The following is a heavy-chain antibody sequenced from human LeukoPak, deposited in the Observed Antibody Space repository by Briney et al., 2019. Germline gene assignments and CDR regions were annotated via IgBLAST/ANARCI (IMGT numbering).Heavy chain of an antibody. CDR2: INSDGSST. J-gene: IGHJ3*02. D-gene: IGHD3-10*01. CDR3: ARANYYGSGRAAFDI. Sequence: TGGSLRLSCAASGFTFSSYWMHWVRQAPGKGLVWVSRINSDGSSTSYADSVKGRFTISRDNAKNTLYLQMNSLRAEDTAVYCCARANYYGSGRAAFDIWGQGTMVTVSS. CDR1: GFTFSSYW. V-gene: IGHV3-74*01.